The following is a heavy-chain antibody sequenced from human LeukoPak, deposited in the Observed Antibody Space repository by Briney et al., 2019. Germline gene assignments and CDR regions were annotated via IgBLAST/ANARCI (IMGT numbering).Heavy chain of an antibody. CDR2: IKKDGSEE. Sequence: GGSLRLSCAASGFTFSSYWMSWVRQAPGKGLEWVANIKKDGSEEHYVESVKGRFTISRDNAEISLYLQMNSLRAEDTAVYYCARHYYDEKSKYRHFDHWGQGTLVTVSS. J-gene: IGHJ4*02. CDR3: ARHYYDEKSKYRHFDH. CDR1: GFTFSSYW. V-gene: IGHV3-7*01. D-gene: IGHD3-22*01.